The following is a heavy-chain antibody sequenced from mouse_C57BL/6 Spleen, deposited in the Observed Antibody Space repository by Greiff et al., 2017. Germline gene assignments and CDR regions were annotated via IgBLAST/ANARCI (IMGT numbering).Heavy chain of an antibody. J-gene: IGHJ3*01. D-gene: IGHD1-1*01. V-gene: IGHV1-52*01. Sequence: VQLQQPGAELVRPGSSVKLSCKASGYTFTSYWMHWVKQRPIQGLEWIGNIDPSDSENHYNQKFKDKATLTVDKSSSTAYMQLSSLTSEDSAVYYWARDYYGSRAGLAYWGQGTLVTVS. CDR1: GYTFTSYW. CDR2: IDPSDSEN. CDR3: ARDYYGSRAGLAY.